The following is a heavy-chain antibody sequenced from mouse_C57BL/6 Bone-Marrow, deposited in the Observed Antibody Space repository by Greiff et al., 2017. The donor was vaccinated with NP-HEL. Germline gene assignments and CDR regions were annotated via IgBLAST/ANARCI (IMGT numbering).Heavy chain of an antibody. V-gene: IGHV5-17*01. J-gene: IGHJ4*01. CDR2: ISRGSSTI. Sequence: EVQVVESGGGLVKPGGSLKLSCAASGFTFSDYGMHWVRQAPEKGLEWVAYISRGSSTIYYADTVKGRFTISRDNAKNTLFLQRTSLKSEDTAMYYCARRGIYYDYDGYAMDYWGQGTSVTVSS. D-gene: IGHD2-4*01. CDR3: ARRGIYYDYDGYAMDY. CDR1: GFTFSDYG.